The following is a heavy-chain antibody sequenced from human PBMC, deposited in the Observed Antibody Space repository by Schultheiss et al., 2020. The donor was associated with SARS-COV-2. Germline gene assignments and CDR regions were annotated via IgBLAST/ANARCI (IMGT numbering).Heavy chain of an antibody. CDR2: IYHSGSI. Sequence: SQTLSLTCTVSGGSISRGGNSWSWIRQPPGKGLEWMGYIYHSGSIYYNPSLKSRVTISVDTSKNQFSLKLSSVTAADTAVYYCARGTTSRSDDSWGQGTLVTVSS. J-gene: IGHJ4*02. CDR1: GGSISRGGNS. D-gene: IGHD2/OR15-2a*01. CDR3: ARGTTSRSDDS. V-gene: IGHV4-30-2*01.